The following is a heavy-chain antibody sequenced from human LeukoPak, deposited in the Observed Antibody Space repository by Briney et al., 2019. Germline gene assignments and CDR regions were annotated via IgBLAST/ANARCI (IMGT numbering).Heavy chain of an antibody. CDR1: GFTFSSDA. V-gene: IGHV3-23*01. CDR2: ISVSGGST. J-gene: IGHJ4*02. CDR3: ATVRERLFDYFDY. D-gene: IGHD3-3*01. Sequence: GGSLRLSCAASGFTFSSDAMSWVRQAPGKGLEWVSAISVSGGSTYYADSVKGRFTISRDNSNNTLYLQMNSLRAEENAVYYCATVRERLFDYFDYWGQGTLVTVSS.